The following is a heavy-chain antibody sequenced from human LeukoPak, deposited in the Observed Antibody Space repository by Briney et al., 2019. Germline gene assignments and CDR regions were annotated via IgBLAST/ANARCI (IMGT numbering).Heavy chain of an antibody. V-gene: IGHV1-18*01. J-gene: IGHJ4*02. CDR2: ISAYNGNT. Sequence: ASVKVSCKASGYTFTNYGISWVRQAPGQGLEWMGWISAYNGNTNYAQKLQGRVTMTTDTSTSTAYMEMRSLRSDDTAVYYCARGTYSSSWYPRDYWGQGTLVTVSS. CDR3: ARGTYSSSWYPRDY. CDR1: GYTFTNYG. D-gene: IGHD6-13*01.